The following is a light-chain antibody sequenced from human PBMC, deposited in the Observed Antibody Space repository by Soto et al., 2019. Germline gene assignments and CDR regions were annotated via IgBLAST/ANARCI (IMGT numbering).Light chain of an antibody. J-gene: IGLJ3*02. Sequence: QLVLTRPPSASGTPGQRVTISCSGSSSNIGSKTVNWYQQLPGTAPKILIYSNNQRPSGVPDRFSGSKSGTSASLAISGLQSEDEADYYCAAWDDSLNGWVFGGGTKLTVL. CDR3: AAWDDSLNGWV. CDR2: SNN. CDR1: SSNIGSKT. V-gene: IGLV1-44*01.